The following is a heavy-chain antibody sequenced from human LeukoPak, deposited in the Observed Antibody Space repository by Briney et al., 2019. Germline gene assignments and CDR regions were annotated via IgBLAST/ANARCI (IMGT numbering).Heavy chain of an antibody. Sequence: PGGSLRLSCAASGFTFSSYWMSWVRQAPGKGLEWVANIKQDGSEKYYVDSVKGRFTISRDNAKNSLYLQMNSLRAEDTAEYYCARAMAGPAGEYYLDYWGRGTLVTVSS. J-gene: IGHJ4*02. CDR1: GFTFSSYW. CDR2: IKQDGSEK. D-gene: IGHD2/OR15-2a*01. V-gene: IGHV3-7*01. CDR3: ARAMAGPAGEYYLDY.